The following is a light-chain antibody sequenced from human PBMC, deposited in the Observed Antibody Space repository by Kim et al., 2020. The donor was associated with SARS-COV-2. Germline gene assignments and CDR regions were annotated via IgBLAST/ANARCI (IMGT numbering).Light chain of an antibody. CDR3: ATWDDSLNGWV. J-gene: IGLJ3*02. CDR1: SSNIGSNS. V-gene: IGLV1-44*01. CDR2: SDN. Sequence: QLVLTQPPSASGTPGQRITISCSGGSSNIGSNSVDWYQQLPGTAPKLFIFSDNQSPSGVPDRFSGSKSGTSASLAISGLQSEDEADYYCATWDDSLNGWVFGGGTQLTVL.